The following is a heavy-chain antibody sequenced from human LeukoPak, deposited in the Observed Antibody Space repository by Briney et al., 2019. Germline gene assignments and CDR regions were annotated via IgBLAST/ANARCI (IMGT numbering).Heavy chain of an antibody. J-gene: IGHJ5*02. CDR1: GGSISSDYYY. CDR2: IFYSGST. CDR3: ARGKMTDAGTFLDFDP. V-gene: IGHV4-31*03. D-gene: IGHD6-13*01. Sequence: PSETLSLTCSVSGGSISSDYYYWSWIRQHPGRGLEWIGYIFYSGSTYYNPSPKSRLIISADTSQNQFSLRLTSVTAADTAVYYCARGKMTDAGTFLDFDPWGQGTLVTVSS.